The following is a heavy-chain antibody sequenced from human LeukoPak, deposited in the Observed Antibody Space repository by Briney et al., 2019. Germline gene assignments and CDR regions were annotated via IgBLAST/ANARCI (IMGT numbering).Heavy chain of an antibody. Sequence: PSETLSLTCTVSGGSISSSSYYWGWIRQPPGKGLEWIGSIYYSGSTYYNPSLKSRVTISVDTSKNQFSLKLSSVTAADTAVYYCARWLHFGISYWGQGTLVTVSS. D-gene: IGHD5-24*01. V-gene: IGHV4-39*07. CDR2: IYYSGST. CDR3: ARWLHFGISY. CDR1: GGSISSSSYY. J-gene: IGHJ4*02.